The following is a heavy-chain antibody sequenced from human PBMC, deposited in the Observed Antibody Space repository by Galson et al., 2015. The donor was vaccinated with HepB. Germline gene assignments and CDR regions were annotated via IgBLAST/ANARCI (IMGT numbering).Heavy chain of an antibody. CDR3: ARVVLSGSYWYFDF. V-gene: IGHV3-48*01. D-gene: IGHD1-26*01. CDR2: ISTTGTNI. CDR1: GSTFSSFT. Sequence: SLRLSCAASGSTFSSFTMNWVRQAPGKRLEWVSYISTTGTNIFYVDSVKGRFAVSRDNAKNSLYLQMNSLRAEDTAMYYCARVVLSGSYWYFDFWGQGTLVTVSS. J-gene: IGHJ4*02.